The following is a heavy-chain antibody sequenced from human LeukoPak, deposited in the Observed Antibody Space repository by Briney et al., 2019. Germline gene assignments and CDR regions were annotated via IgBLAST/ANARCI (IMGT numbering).Heavy chain of an antibody. D-gene: IGHD1-26*01. CDR3: AKAAGGTYYRVFDY. Sequence: GGSLRLSCAASGFTFNTYAMNWVRQAPGRGLEWVSGITDSGDNTYYADSVKGRFTISRDNSNNMVYLQMNSLRAEDMATYYCAKAAGGTYYRVFDYWGQGILVTVSS. V-gene: IGHV3-23*01. CDR1: GFTFNTYA. J-gene: IGHJ4*02. CDR2: ITDSGDNT.